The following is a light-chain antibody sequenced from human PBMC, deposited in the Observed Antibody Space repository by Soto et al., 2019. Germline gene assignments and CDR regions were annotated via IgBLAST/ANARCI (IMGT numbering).Light chain of an antibody. J-gene: IGKJ5*01. Sequence: EIVLTQSPATLSLSPGERATLSCRASQSVSSYLAWYQQKPGQAPRLLIYDASNRAIGIPARFSGSGSGTDFTLTISSLEPEDFAVYYCQQRSNWPPSITFGQGTRLEIK. CDR3: QQRSNWPPSIT. V-gene: IGKV3-11*01. CDR2: DAS. CDR1: QSVSSY.